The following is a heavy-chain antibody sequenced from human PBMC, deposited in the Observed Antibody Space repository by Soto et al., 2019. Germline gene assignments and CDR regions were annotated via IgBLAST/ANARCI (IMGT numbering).Heavy chain of an antibody. CDR1: GYTFTSYY. CDR2: ISSSSGGT. Sequence: QVQLVQSGAEVKKPGASVRVSCKASGYTFTSYYIHWVRQAPGQGPEWMGMISSSSGGTDYAQKFQGRVTMTRDTSTSTVYMELSSLRSEDTAVDFFTRSIITTAGTEDFDLWGQGTLVTVSS. D-gene: IGHD6-13*01. CDR3: TRSIITTAGTEDFDL. V-gene: IGHV1-46*03. J-gene: IGHJ3*01.